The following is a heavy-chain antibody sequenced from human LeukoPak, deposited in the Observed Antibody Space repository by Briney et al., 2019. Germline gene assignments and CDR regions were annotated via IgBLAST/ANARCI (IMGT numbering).Heavy chain of an antibody. Sequence: ASVKVSCKASGYTFTSYAMHWVRQAPGQRLEWMGWISAGNGNTKYSQKFQGRVTITRDTSASTAYMELSSLRSEDTAVYYCARAYSGYDHAHDYWGQGTLVTVSS. V-gene: IGHV1-3*01. CDR3: ARAYSGYDHAHDY. CDR2: ISAGNGNT. CDR1: GYTFTSYA. J-gene: IGHJ4*02. D-gene: IGHD5-12*01.